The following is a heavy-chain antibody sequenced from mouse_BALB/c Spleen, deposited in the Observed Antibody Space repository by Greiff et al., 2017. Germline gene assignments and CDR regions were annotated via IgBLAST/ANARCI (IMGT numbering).Heavy chain of an antibody. V-gene: IGHV14-4*02. CDR2: IDPENGDT. CDR3: NAPTWKGFAY. CDR1: GFNIKDYY. J-gene: IGHJ3*01. D-gene: IGHD2-10*01. Sequence: VQLKQSGAELVRSGASVKLSCTASGFNIKDYYMHWVKQRPEQGLEWIGWIDPENGDTEYAPKFQGKATMTADTSSNTAYLQLSSLTSEDTAVYYCNAPTWKGFAYWGQGTLVTVSA.